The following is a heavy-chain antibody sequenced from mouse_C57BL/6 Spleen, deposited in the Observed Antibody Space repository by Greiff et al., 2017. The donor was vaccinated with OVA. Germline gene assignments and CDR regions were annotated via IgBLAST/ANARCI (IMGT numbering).Heavy chain of an antibody. Sequence: EVQVVESGGGLVKPGGSLKLSCAASGFTFSSYAMSWVRQTPEKRLEWVATISDGGSYTYYPDNVKGRFTISRDNAKNNLYLQMSHLKSEDTAMYYCASDTTVPIAYWGQGTLVTVSA. CDR3: ASDTTVPIAY. J-gene: IGHJ3*01. CDR1: GFTFSSYA. CDR2: ISDGGSYT. V-gene: IGHV5-4*01. D-gene: IGHD1-1*01.